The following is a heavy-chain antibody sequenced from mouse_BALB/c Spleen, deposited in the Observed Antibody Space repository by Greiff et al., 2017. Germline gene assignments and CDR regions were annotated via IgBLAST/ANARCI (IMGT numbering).Heavy chain of an antibody. D-gene: IGHD4-1*02. CDR3: TSTDPYAMDY. CDR1: GFTFSNYW. Sequence: EVKLVESGGGLVQPGGSMKLSCVASGFTFSNYWMNWVRQSPEKGLEWVAEIRLKSNNYATHYAESVKGRFTISRDDSKSSVYLQMNNLRAEDTGIYYCTSTDPYAMDYWGQGTSVTVSS. V-gene: IGHV6-6*02. CDR2: IRLKSNNYAT. J-gene: IGHJ4*01.